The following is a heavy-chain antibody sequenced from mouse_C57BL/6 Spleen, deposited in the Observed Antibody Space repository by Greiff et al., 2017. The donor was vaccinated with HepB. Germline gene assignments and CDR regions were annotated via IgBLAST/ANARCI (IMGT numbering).Heavy chain of an antibody. D-gene: IGHD2-3*01. J-gene: IGHJ3*01. CDR1: GFTFSSYG. CDR2: ISSGGSYT. Sequence: EVKLVESGGDLVKPGGSLKLSCAASGFTFSSYGMSWVRQTPDKRLEWVATISSGGSYTYYPDSVKGRFTISRDNAKNTLYLQMSSLKSEDTAMYYCARGYDGYYEKFAYWGQGTLVTVSA. V-gene: IGHV5-6*01. CDR3: ARGYDGYYEKFAY.